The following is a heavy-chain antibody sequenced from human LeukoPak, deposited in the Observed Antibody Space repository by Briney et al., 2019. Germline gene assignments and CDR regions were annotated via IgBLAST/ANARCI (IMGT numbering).Heavy chain of an antibody. CDR1: GFTFSSYA. J-gene: IGHJ6*02. CDR3: AKGGVPATYYYGMDV. V-gene: IGHV3-23*01. Sequence: PGGSLRLSCAASGFTFSSYAMSWVRQAPGKGLEWVPAISGSGGSTYYADSVKGRFTISRDNSKNTLYLQMNSLRAEDTAVYYCAKGGVPATYYYGMDVWGQGTTVTVSS. CDR2: ISGSGGST.